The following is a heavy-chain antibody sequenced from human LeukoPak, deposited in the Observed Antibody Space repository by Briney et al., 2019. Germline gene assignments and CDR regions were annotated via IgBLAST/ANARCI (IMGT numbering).Heavy chain of an antibody. CDR2: IYWDDDK. V-gene: IGHV2-5*02. Sequence: SGPTLVKPTQTLTLTCTFSGFSLSTSGVGVGWIRQPPGKALEWLALIYWDDDKRYSPSLKSRLTITKDTSKNQVVLTMTNMDPVDTATYYCAHRHVGVAATTSFDYWGQGTLVTVSS. D-gene: IGHD2-15*01. J-gene: IGHJ4*02. CDR1: GFSLSTSGVG. CDR3: AHRHVGVAATTSFDY.